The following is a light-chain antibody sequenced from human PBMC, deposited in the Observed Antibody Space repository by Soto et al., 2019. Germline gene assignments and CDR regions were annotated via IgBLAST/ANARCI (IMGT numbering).Light chain of an antibody. CDR3: SSYTSSSNHV. CDR1: SSDIGGYNY. J-gene: IGLJ1*01. Sequence: QSVLTQPASVSGSPGQSITISCTGTSSDIGGYNYVSWYQQHPGKAPKLMISEVSNRPSGVSTRFSGSKSGNTASLTISGLQAEDEADYYCSSYTSSSNHVFGTGTKVTVL. V-gene: IGLV2-14*01. CDR2: EVS.